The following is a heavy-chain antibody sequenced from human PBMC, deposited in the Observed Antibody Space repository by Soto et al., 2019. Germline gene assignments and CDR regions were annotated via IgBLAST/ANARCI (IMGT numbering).Heavy chain of an antibody. CDR2: INAGNGNT. Sequence: ASVKVSCKAIGYSFTSHYMHWVRQAPGQRLEWMGWINAGNGNTKYSQKFQGRVTITRDTSASTAYMELSSLRSEDTAVYYCARDVAAADYWGQGTLVTVSS. J-gene: IGHJ4*02. CDR1: GYSFTSHY. V-gene: IGHV1-3*01. D-gene: IGHD6-13*01. CDR3: ARDVAAADY.